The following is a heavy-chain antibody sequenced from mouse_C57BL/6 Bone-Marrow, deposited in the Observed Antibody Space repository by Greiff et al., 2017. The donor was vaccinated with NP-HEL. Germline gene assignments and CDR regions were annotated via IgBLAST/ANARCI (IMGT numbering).Heavy chain of an antibody. J-gene: IGHJ4*01. CDR1: GYTFTSYW. V-gene: IGHV1-64*01. Sequence: VQLQQPGAELVKPGASVKLSCKASGYTFTSYWMHWVKQRPGQGLDLIGMIHPNSGSTNYNEKFKSKATLTVDKSSSTAYMQLSSLTSEDSAVYYCARAGGLRNYAMDYWGQGTSVTVSS. D-gene: IGHD2-2*01. CDR3: ARAGGLRNYAMDY. CDR2: IHPNSGST.